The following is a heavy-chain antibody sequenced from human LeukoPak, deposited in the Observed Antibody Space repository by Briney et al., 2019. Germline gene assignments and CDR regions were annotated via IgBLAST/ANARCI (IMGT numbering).Heavy chain of an antibody. J-gene: IGHJ4*02. CDR1: GGSFSGYY. CDR3: ARHVNWATYDYGRGSYRCTGTFDY. V-gene: IGHV4-34*01. D-gene: IGHD3-16*02. Sequence: SETLSLTCAVYGGSFSGYYWSWIRQPPGKGLEWIGEMNHRGSTNYNPSLKSRVTISGDTSKNQFSLKMSSVTAADTAVYYCARHVNWATYDYGRGSYRCTGTFDYWGQGILVTVSS. CDR2: MNHRGST.